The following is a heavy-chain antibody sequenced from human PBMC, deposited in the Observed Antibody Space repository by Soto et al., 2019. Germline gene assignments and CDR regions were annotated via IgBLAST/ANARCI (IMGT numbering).Heavy chain of an antibody. Sequence: PSQTLSLTCAISGDSVPSNNAAWNWIRRSPSRGLEWLGRTYYRSKWFNDYAVSMKSRVTVNPDTSKNQFSLQLNSVTPEDTAVYFCEREASLARAGTYDFDFRGQG. CDR2: TYYRSKWFN. CDR1: GDSVPSNNAA. V-gene: IGHV6-1*01. CDR3: EREASLARAGTYDFDF. J-gene: IGHJ4*02. D-gene: IGHD3-10*01.